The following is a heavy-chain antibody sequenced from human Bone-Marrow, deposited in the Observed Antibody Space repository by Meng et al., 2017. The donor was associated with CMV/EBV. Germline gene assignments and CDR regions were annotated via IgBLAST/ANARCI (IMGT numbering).Heavy chain of an antibody. CDR1: GGTFSSYT. Sequence: SVKVSCKASGGTFSSYTISWVRQAPGQGLEWMGRIIPILGIANYAQKFQGRVTITRNTSISTAYMELSSLRSEDTAVYYCARGEWLWNAFDIWGQGTMVTVSS. CDR2: IIPILGIA. V-gene: IGHV1-69*02. CDR3: ARGEWLWNAFDI. D-gene: IGHD3-3*01. J-gene: IGHJ3*02.